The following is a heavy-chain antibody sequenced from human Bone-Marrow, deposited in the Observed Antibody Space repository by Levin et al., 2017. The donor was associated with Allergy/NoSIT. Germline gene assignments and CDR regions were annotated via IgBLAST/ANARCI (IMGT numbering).Heavy chain of an antibody. CDR3: ARGYDFWSGYFEY. CDR1: GDPINSPY. CDR2: IYYSGGT. V-gene: IGHV4-59*11. Sequence: SQTLSLTCRVSGDPINSPYWSWLRQSPGKGLEWIGYIYYSGGTNYNPSLKSRVTISVDTSKTQFSLKLSSVTAADTAKYYCARGYDFWSGYFEYWGQGILVTVSS. D-gene: IGHD3-3*01. J-gene: IGHJ4*02.